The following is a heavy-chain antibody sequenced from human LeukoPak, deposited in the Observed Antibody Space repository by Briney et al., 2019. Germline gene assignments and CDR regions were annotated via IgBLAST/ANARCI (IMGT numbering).Heavy chain of an antibody. CDR1: GYTFAGYG. CDR3: TRYNNDHFDY. CDR2: ITHDGSST. D-gene: IGHD1-14*01. J-gene: IGHJ4*02. Sequence: GGSLRLSCEASGYTFAGYGMHWFRQTPGQGLEWVAVITHDGSSTFYADSVQGRFTITRDNSKNTMYVQMDDLRAEDTAGYYCTRYNNDHFDYWGQGTLVTVSS. V-gene: IGHV3-33*05.